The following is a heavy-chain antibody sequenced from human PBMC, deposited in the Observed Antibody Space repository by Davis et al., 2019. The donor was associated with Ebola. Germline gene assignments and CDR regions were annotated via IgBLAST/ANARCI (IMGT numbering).Heavy chain of an antibody. CDR2: TSSSSDYI. V-gene: IGHV3-21*01. D-gene: IGHD6-6*01. Sequence: GESLKISCAASGFTFSSYWMTWVRQAPGKGLEWVSSTSSSSDYIYYADSVKGRFTISKDNAKKSLYLQMNSLRAEDTAVYYCARVSTSSGNFYYYMDVWGKGTTVTVSS. J-gene: IGHJ6*03. CDR1: GFTFSSYW. CDR3: ARVSTSSGNFYYYMDV.